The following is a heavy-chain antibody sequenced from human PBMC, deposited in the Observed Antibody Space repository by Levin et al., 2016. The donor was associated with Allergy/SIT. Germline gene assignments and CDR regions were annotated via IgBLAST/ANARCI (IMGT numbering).Heavy chain of an antibody. CDR2: ISSSSSTI. CDR3: ARAGSFAFGELLYDYYYYGMDV. CDR1: GFTFSSYS. Sequence: GGSLRLSCAASGFTFSSYSMNWVRQAPGKGLEWVSYISSSSSTIYYADSVKGRFTISRDNAKNSLYLQMNSLRAEDTAVYYCARAGSFAFGELLYDYYYYGMDVWGQGTTVTVSS. V-gene: IGHV3-48*01. J-gene: IGHJ6*02. D-gene: IGHD3-10*01.